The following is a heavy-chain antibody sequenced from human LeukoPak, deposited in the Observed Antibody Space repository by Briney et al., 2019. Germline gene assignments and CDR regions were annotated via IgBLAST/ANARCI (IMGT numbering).Heavy chain of an antibody. V-gene: IGHV1-2*02. CDR3: ARYPYSTSSWSDP. J-gene: IGHJ5*02. CDR1: GYTFTGYY. Sequence: ASVKVSCKASGYTFTGYYMHWVRQAPGQGLEWMGWINPNSGGTNYAQKFQGRVTMTRDTSISTAYMELNSLRAEDTAVYYCARYPYSTSSWSDPWGQGTLVTVSS. D-gene: IGHD6-6*01. CDR2: INPNSGGT.